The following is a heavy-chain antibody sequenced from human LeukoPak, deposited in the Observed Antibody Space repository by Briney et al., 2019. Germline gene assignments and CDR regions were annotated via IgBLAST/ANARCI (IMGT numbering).Heavy chain of an antibody. V-gene: IGHV3-23*01. Sequence: GGSLRLSCAASGFTFSSYAMSWVRQAPGQGLEWVSAISGGGSITYYADSVKGRFTISRDNSKNTLYLQMNSLRAEDTAVYYCAKEGGYDFWSGYSDYWGQGTLVTVSS. CDR2: ISGGGSIT. CDR3: AKEGGYDFWSGYSDY. D-gene: IGHD3-3*01. J-gene: IGHJ4*02. CDR1: GFTFSSYA.